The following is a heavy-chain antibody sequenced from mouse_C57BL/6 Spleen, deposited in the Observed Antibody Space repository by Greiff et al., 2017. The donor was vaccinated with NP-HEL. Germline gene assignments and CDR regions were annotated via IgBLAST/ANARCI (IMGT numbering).Heavy chain of an antibody. CDR1: GYAFSSYW. Sequence: VKLVESGAELVKPGASVKISCKASGYAFSSYWMNWVKQRPGKGLEWIGQIYPGDGDTNYNGKFKGKATLTADKSSSTAYMQLSSLTSEDSAVYFCARWEDYGSSYDAMDYWGQGTSVTVSS. CDR3: ARWEDYGSSYDAMDY. CDR2: IYPGDGDT. V-gene: IGHV1-80*01. J-gene: IGHJ4*01. D-gene: IGHD1-1*01.